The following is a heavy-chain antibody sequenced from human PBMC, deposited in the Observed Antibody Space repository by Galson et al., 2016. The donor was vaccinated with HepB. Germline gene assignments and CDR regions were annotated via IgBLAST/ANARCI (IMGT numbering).Heavy chain of an antibody. CDR1: GDSISSIGYY. V-gene: IGHV4-31*03. Sequence: TLSLTCSASGDSISSIGYYWTWIRQPPGKGLEWTGYIYYTGSTYYRSLLKSRLAISIDTSKNQFSQKLNSVTAADTAIYYCARTSVRSGWIDPWGQGILVTVSS. CDR2: IYYTGST. CDR3: ARTSVRSGWIDP. D-gene: IGHD3-9*01. J-gene: IGHJ5*02.